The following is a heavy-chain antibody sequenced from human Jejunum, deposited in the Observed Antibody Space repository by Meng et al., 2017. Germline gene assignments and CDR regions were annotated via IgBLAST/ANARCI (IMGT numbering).Heavy chain of an antibody. J-gene: IGHJ4*02. Sequence: QVQLQESGPGLVKPSGTLSLTCAVSGGSISNNNWWSWVRQPPGKGLEWIGEISHTGRINYNPSLKSRVTMSLDKSKNQFSLKLTSVTAADTAVYYCARDHWGSLDYWGQGVLVTVSS. V-gene: IGHV4-4*02. CDR3: ARDHWGSLDY. CDR2: ISHTGRI. CDR1: GGSISNNNW. D-gene: IGHD7-27*01.